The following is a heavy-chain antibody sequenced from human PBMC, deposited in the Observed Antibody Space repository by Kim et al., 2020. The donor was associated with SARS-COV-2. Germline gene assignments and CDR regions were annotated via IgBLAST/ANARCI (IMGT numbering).Heavy chain of an antibody. V-gene: IGHV1-3*01. J-gene: IGHJ3*01. Sequence: YTQKFQGNVTITRDTSASRAYLELSSLRSEDTAVYYCARVVVTAGDAFDVWGHGTMVTVSS. CDR3: ARVVVTAGDAFDV. D-gene: IGHD2-21*02.